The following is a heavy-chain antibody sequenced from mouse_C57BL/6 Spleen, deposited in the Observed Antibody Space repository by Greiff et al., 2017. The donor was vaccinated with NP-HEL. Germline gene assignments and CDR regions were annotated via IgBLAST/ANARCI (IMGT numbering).Heavy chain of an antibody. Sequence: VKLQESGAELVRPGTSVKVSCKASGYAFTNYLIEWVKQRPGQGLEWIGVINPGSGGTNYNEKFKGKATLTADKSSSTAYMQLSSLTSEDSAVYLCARRGAGNFDVWGTGTTVTVAS. CDR1: GYAFTNYL. V-gene: IGHV1-54*01. D-gene: IGHD3-3*01. J-gene: IGHJ1*03. CDR3: ARRGAGNFDV. CDR2: INPGSGGT.